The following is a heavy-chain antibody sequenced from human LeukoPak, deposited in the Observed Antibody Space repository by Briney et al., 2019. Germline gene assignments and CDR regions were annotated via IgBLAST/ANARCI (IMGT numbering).Heavy chain of an antibody. CDR1: GYTFSKYI. CDR2: ISAYNGDT. CDR3: ARGEYFSGGACYFRVSNCFDP. V-gene: IGHV1-18*01. Sequence: ASVKVSCKASGYTFSKYIISWVRQDPGQGLEWMGWISAYNGDTNYAQRFQGRVTMTTDTSTSTAYMDLRTLRSDDTAIYYCARGEYFSGGACYFRVSNCFDPWGQGTLITVSS. D-gene: IGHD2-15*01. J-gene: IGHJ5*02.